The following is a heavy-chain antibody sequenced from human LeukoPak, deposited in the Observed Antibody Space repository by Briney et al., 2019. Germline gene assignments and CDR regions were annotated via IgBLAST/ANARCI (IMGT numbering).Heavy chain of an antibody. CDR3: SRQRSTSTYYFGLDV. D-gene: IGHD6-6*01. CDR1: GDTVSSNTAA. CDR2: TYYRSKWNT. Sequence: SQTLSLTCAISGDTVSSNTAAWDWIRQSPSRGLEWLGRTYYRSKWNTDYAASVQNRITINPDTSTNQFSLQLKSATPEDTAVYYCSRQRSTSTYYFGLDVWGQGTTVTVSS. V-gene: IGHV6-1*01. J-gene: IGHJ6*02.